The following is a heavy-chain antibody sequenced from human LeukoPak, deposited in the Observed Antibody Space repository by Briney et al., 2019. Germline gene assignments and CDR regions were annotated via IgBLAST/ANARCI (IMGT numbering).Heavy chain of an antibody. V-gene: IGHV4-61*02. CDR1: GASISSGANY. CDR3: ARPSDYADFQD. CDR2: IYPNGRT. Sequence: SQTLSLTCTVSGASISSGANYWHWIRQPAGKGLEWIGRIYPNGRTQYNPSLQSRVTIGLEHPKKHSSLKLTSVTAADTAVYYCARPSDYADFQDWGQGTLVTVSS. D-gene: IGHD4-17*01. J-gene: IGHJ1*01.